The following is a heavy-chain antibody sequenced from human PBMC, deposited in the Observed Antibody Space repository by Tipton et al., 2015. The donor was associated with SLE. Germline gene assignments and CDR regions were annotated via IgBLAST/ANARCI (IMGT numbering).Heavy chain of an antibody. D-gene: IGHD4-11*01. Sequence: TLSLTCTVSGASVSSFCWNWIRQSPGKGLEWIACVCNSVSTNYDPSLKSRVTISVDTSKNQFSLKLSSVTAADTAVYYCARHDYNDYYLDYWGQGTLVTVSS. CDR2: VCNSVST. V-gene: IGHV4-59*02. J-gene: IGHJ4*02. CDR3: ARHDYNDYYLDY. CDR1: GASVSSFC.